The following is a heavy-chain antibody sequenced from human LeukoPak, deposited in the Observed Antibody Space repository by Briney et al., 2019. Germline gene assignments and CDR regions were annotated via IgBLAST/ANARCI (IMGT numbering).Heavy chain of an antibody. J-gene: IGHJ4*02. CDR3: AKDNRRTTYCGADCFFDY. V-gene: IGHV3-43*01. D-gene: IGHD2-21*02. CDR1: GFTFYDYT. CDR2: ISWDGGTT. Sequence: GGSLRLSCAASGFTFYDYTMHWVRQAPGKGLEWVSLISWDGGTTYYADSVRGRFTISRDNSKNSLYLQMNSLRTEDTALYYCAKDNRRTTYCGADCFFDYWGQGTLVTVSS.